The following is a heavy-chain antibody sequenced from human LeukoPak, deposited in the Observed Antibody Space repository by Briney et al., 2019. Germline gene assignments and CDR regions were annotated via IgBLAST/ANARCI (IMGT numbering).Heavy chain of an antibody. CDR3: ARGRIAYYGMDV. V-gene: IGHV6-1*01. J-gene: IGHJ6*02. CDR1: GDSVSRNSVA. Sequence: SHTLSLTCAISGDSVSRNSVAWNWIRQSPSKGLEWLGRTYYRSKWYNDFAISVTSRITINPDTSKNQFSLQLNSVTPEDTAVYYCARGRIAYYGMDVWGQGTTVTVSS. D-gene: IGHD2-21*01. CDR2: TYYRSKWYN.